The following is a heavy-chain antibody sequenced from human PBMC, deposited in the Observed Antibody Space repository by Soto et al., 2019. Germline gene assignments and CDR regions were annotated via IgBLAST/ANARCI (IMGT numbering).Heavy chain of an antibody. Sequence: PSETLSLTCAVSGGSISSDNWWSWVRQPPGKGLEWIGEIYHSGRTNYNPSLKSRVTISVDTPKNQFSLKLNSVTAADTAVYYCARDLWGYCGTDCYPLDVWGQGTTVT. CDR1: GGSISSDNW. CDR2: IYHSGRT. D-gene: IGHD2-21*02. J-gene: IGHJ6*02. CDR3: ARDLWGYCGTDCYPLDV. V-gene: IGHV4-4*02.